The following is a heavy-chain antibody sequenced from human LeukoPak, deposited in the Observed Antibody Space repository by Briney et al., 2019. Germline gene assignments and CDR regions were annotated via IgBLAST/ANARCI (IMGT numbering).Heavy chain of an antibody. V-gene: IGHV3-53*01. Sequence: GSLRLSCAASGFTVSSNYMSWVRQAPGKGLEWVSVIYSGGSTYYADSVKGRFTISRDNSKNTLYLQMNSLRAEDTAVYYCAKDRVYCGGDCYSELFDYWGQGTLVTVSS. CDR3: AKDRVYCGGDCYSELFDY. D-gene: IGHD2-21*02. CDR1: GFTVSSNY. J-gene: IGHJ4*02. CDR2: IYSGGST.